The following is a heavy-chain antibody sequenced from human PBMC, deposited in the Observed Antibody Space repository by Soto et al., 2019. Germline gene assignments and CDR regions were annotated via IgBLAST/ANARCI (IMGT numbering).Heavy chain of an antibody. J-gene: IGHJ6*02. D-gene: IGHD3-3*01. CDR2: ISYDGSNK. Sequence: XGSLRVPWAASGFTFGSYSMHWVRQAPGKGLGWVAVISYDGSNKYYADSVKGRFTISRDNSKNTLYLQMNSLRAEDTAVYYCARVLSVTYYDFWSGYSEGMDVWGQGTTVTVSS. CDR3: ARVLSVTYYDFWSGYSEGMDV. CDR1: GFTFGSYS. V-gene: IGHV3-30-3*01.